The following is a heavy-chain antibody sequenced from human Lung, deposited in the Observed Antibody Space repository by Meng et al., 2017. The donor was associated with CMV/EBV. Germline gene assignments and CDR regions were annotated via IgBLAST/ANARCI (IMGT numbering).Heavy chain of an antibody. CDR1: GFTVSSNY. V-gene: IGHV3-53*01. CDR3: ARGQGYDFWSGVYYYYGMDV. Sequence: GESLKISCAASGFTVSSNYMSWVRQAPGKGLEWVSVIYSGGSTYYADSVKGRFTISRDNSKNTLYLQMNSLRAEDTAVYYRARGQGYDFWSGVYYYYGMDVWGQGXTVTVSS. J-gene: IGHJ6*02. CDR2: IYSGGST. D-gene: IGHD3-3*01.